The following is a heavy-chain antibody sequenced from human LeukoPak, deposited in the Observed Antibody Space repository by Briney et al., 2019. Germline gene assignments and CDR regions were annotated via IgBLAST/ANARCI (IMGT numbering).Heavy chain of an antibody. D-gene: IGHD5-18*01. CDR3: AGSSASRGYNYGRFDC. CDR1: GLIFSTYA. V-gene: IGHV3-23*01. CDR2: ISGSADRT. Sequence: GGSLRLSCTASGLIFSTYAMSWVRQAPGKGLEWVSTISGSADRTYYADSVKGRFTISRDNSKNTLSLQMNSLRAENAAVYYCAGSSASRGYNYGRFDCWGQGTLVTVSS. J-gene: IGHJ4*02.